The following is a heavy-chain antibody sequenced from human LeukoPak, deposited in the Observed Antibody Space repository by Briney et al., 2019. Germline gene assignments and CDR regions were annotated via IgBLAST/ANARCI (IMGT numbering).Heavy chain of an antibody. CDR3: AELGITMIGGV. J-gene: IGHJ6*04. Sequence: GGSLRLSCAVSGFTFSGYWMHWVRQAPEKGLVWVSRINSDGSSVYYADSVKGRFTISRDNAKNSLYLQMNSLRAEDTAVYYCAELGITMIGGVWGKGTTVTISS. V-gene: IGHV3-74*01. D-gene: IGHD3-10*02. CDR1: GFTFSGYW. CDR2: INSDGSSV.